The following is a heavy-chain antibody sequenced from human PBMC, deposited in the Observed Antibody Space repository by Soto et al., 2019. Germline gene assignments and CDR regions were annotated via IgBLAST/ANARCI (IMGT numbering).Heavy chain of an antibody. J-gene: IGHJ4*02. CDR2: ISFDGSKK. CDR1: GFTSSSYV. D-gene: IGHD3-22*01. V-gene: IGHV3-30-3*01. Sequence: LRLSCEGSGFTSSSYVMHWVRQAPGKGLEWVALISFDGSKKNYADSVKGRFTISRDNSKNMMYLQMNSLRPEDTAVYYCARGVFYYYGSSVYSPDYWGQGTLVPVS. CDR3: ARGVFYYYGSSVYSPDY.